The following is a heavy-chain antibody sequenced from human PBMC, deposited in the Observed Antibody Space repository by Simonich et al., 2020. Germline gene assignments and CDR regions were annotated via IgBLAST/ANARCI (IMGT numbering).Heavy chain of an antibody. D-gene: IGHD6-13*01. CDR2: LYHSGST. V-gene: IGHV4-38-2*01. Sequence: QVQLQESGPGLVKPSETLSLTCAVSGYSISSGYYWGWIRQPPWKGLEWIRSLYHSGSTYNNPSLKSRVTITIDTSKNQFSLKLSSVTAADTAVYYCARATRIAAAGYFDYWGQGTLVTVSS. CDR1: GYSISSGYY. J-gene: IGHJ4*02. CDR3: ARATRIAAAGYFDY.